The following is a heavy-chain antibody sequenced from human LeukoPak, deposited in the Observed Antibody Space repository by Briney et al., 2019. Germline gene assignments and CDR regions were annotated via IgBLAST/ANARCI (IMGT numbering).Heavy chain of an antibody. CDR2: IYHSGST. CDR1: GGSISSGGYS. J-gene: IGHJ5*02. D-gene: IGHD3-22*01. V-gene: IGHV4-30-2*01. Sequence: SETLSLTCAVSGGSISSGGYSWSWIRQPPGKGLEWIGYIYHSGSTNYNPSLKSRVTISVDTSKNQFSLKLSSVTAADTAVYYCASSPTMIVVAITRPSHRWFDPWGQGTLVTVSS. CDR3: ASSPTMIVVAITRPSHRWFDP.